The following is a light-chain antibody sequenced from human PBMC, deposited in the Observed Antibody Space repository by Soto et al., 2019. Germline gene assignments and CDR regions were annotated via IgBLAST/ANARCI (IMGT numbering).Light chain of an antibody. J-gene: IGKJ5*01. CDR3: HQRQYWPPIT. V-gene: IGKV3-11*01. CDR1: LSVSVY. Sequence: VVLTQSPATLSLSPGARAPLSCRTSLSVSVYLDWYQQKPGQAPRLLISDASNRATGIPARFSGSGSGTDFTLTISSLGPEDFAVYYCHQRQYWPPITFGQGTRLEIK. CDR2: DAS.